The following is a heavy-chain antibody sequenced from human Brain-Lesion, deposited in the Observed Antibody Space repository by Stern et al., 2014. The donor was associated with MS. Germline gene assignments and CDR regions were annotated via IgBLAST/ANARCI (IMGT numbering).Heavy chain of an antibody. CDR3: ARHDSVPRASQLYSARDRGPGYFDY. D-gene: IGHD1-26*01. V-gene: IGHV4-39*01. CDR1: GGSLSRCTYY. CDR2: IYSSGLP. J-gene: IGHJ4*02. Sequence: QLVESGPGLVKPSASLSLTCTVSGGSLSRCTYYWAWLRQPPGHGLVWIGNIYSSGLPSSHPSLKSRVTISVEMSKNQFAQKLSSVAAADTAIYYCARHDSVPRASQLYSARDRGPGYFDYWGQGTLVTVSS.